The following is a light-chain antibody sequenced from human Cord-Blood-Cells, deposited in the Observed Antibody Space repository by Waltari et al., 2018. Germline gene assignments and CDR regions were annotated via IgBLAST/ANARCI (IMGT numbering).Light chain of an antibody. CDR1: SSDVGSYNL. J-gene: IGLJ3*02. CDR3: CSYAGSSTMV. V-gene: IGLV2-23*01. CDR2: EGS. Sequence: QSALTQPASVSGSPGQSITISCTGTSSDVGSYNLVSWYQQHPGKAPTSMIYEGSKRPSGVFNRVSSSKSGNTASLPISGLQAEDEADYYCCSYAGSSTMVFGGGTKLTVL.